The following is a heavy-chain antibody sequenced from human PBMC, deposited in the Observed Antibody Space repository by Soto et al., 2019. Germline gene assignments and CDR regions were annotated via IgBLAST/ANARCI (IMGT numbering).Heavy chain of an antibody. V-gene: IGHV1-18*01. CDR3: ARVTYGDYFDY. CDR1: GYTFTCYG. CDR2: ISAYNGNT. Sequence: APMKGSCKASGYTFTCYGVSRGRQAPGQGLEWMGWISAYNGNTNYAQKLQGRVTMTTDTSTSTAYMELRSLRSDDTAVYYCARVTYGDYFDYWGQGTLVTVSS. J-gene: IGHJ4*02. D-gene: IGHD4-17*01.